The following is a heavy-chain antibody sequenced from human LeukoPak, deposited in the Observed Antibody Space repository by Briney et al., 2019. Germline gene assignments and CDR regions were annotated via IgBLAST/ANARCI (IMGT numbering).Heavy chain of an antibody. CDR3: ARGGRDSSGYFPY. D-gene: IGHD3-22*01. J-gene: IGHJ4*02. V-gene: IGHV3-74*01. Sequence: GGPLRLSCAASGFTFSSYWMHWVRQAPGKGLVWVSRINSDGSTTTYADSVKGRFTISRDNAKNTLYLQMSSLRAEDTAVYYCARGGRDSSGYFPYWGQGTLVTVSS. CDR1: GFTFSSYW. CDR2: INSDGSTT.